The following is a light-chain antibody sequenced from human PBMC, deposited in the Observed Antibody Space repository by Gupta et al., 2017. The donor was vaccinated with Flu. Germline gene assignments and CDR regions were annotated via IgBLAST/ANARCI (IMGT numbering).Light chain of an antibody. CDR3: QQYNNWPPST. CDR1: QSVSSN. Sequence: ELVLTQSPATLSVSPGERATLSCRANQSVSSNLAWYQQKPGQAPRLLIYGASTRATGIPARFRGSGSGTEXTLTISXLQSEDFAVYYCQQYNNWPPSTFGXGTKVEIK. V-gene: IGKV3-15*01. CDR2: GAS. J-gene: IGKJ4*01.